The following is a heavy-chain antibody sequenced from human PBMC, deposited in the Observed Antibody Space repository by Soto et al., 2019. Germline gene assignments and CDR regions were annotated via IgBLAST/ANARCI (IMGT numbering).Heavy chain of an antibody. V-gene: IGHV3-30-3*01. CDR3: ARGRDYLGGDFDY. CDR2: ISYDGSNK. J-gene: IGHJ4*02. Sequence: QVQLVESGGGVVQPGRSLRLSCTASGFTFSNYGMHCVRQAPGKGLEWVAVISYDGSNKYYADSVKGRFTISRDNSKNTLYLQMNSLRAEDTAVYYCARGRDYLGGDFDYWGQGTLVTVSS. CDR1: GFTFSNYG. D-gene: IGHD3-16*01.